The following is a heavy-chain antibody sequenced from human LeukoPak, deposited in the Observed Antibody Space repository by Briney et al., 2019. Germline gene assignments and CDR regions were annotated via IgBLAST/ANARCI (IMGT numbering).Heavy chain of an antibody. Sequence: GGSLRLSCAASGFTFSDYSMNWVRQAPGKGLEWLSYIRNRGEAMSYADSVKGRFTVSRDNAKKSLYLQMNSLRDEDTAVYYCVRENYDILNWGQGTLVTVSS. CDR1: GFTFSDYS. J-gene: IGHJ4*02. D-gene: IGHD3-9*01. CDR3: VRENYDILN. CDR2: IRNRGEAM. V-gene: IGHV3-48*02.